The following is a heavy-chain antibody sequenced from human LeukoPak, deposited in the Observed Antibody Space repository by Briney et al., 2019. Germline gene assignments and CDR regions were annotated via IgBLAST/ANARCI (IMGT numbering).Heavy chain of an antibody. V-gene: IGHV3-30*04. J-gene: IGHJ4*02. D-gene: IGHD1-14*01. CDR3: ATDPRKSSQTGYFDN. CDR1: GFTFSSYA. Sequence: GRSLRLSCAASGFTFSSYAMHWVRQAPGKGLEWVAVISYDGSNRYYADSVKGRFTISRDNSKNTLYLQMNSLRAEDTASYYCATDPRKSSQTGYFDNWGQGTLVTVSP. CDR2: ISYDGSNR.